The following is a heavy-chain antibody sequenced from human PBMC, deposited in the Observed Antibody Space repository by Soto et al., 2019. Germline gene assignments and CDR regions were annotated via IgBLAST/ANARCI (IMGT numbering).Heavy chain of an antibody. V-gene: IGHV3-30-3*01. J-gene: IGHJ4*02. CDR3: ARSLEMATIEGYYFVY. CDR1: GFTFSSYA. CDR2: ISYDGSNK. D-gene: IGHD5-12*01. Sequence: QVQLVESGGGVVQPGRSLRLSCAASGFTFSSYAMHWVRQAPGKGLEWVAVISYDGSNKYYADSVKGRFTISRDNSKNTLYLQMNSLRAEDTAVYYCARSLEMATIEGYYFVYWGQGTLVTVSS.